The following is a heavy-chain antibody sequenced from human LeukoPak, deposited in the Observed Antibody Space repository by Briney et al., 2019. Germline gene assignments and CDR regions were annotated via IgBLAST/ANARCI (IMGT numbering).Heavy chain of an antibody. J-gene: IGHJ4*02. CDR1: GFTFSTYS. CDR3: ARWGLGPSFDS. CDR2: ISGGSDYI. Sequence: GGSLRLSCAASGFTFSTYSMSWVRQAPGKGLEWVSYISGGSDYIYYTDSVKGRFTISRDNAKKSLYLQLNSLRVEDTAVYYCARWGLGPSFDSWGQGTLVTVSS. D-gene: IGHD1-26*01. V-gene: IGHV3-21*05.